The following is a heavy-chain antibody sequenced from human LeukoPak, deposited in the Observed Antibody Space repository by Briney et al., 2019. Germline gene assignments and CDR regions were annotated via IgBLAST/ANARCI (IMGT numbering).Heavy chain of an antibody. J-gene: IGHJ4*02. CDR1: GFTFSSYA. D-gene: IGHD5-12*01. CDR2: MSYEGSNE. V-gene: IGHV3-30*04. CDR3: AKARSGYHSDYFDQ. Sequence: GGSLRLSCAASGFTFSSYAVHWVRQAPGKGLEWVAAMSYEGSNEYYADSVKGRVTISRDTSKNTLYLQMNSLRAEDTAVYYCAKARSGYHSDYFDQWGQGTLVTVSS.